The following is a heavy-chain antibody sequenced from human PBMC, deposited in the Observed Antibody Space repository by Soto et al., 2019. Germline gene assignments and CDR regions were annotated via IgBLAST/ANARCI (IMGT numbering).Heavy chain of an antibody. Sequence: EVQLVQSGAEVKKPGESLKISCKGSGYSFTSYWIGLVRQMPGKGLAWMAIIYPGDSDTKYSPSFQGQVTISADKSIRTAYLQWSSLKASDTAMYYCARRDYYDSGSYLDYWGQGTLVTVSS. CDR1: GYSFTSYW. J-gene: IGHJ4*02. D-gene: IGHD3-10*01. CDR3: ARRDYYDSGSYLDY. CDR2: IYPGDSDT. V-gene: IGHV5-51*03.